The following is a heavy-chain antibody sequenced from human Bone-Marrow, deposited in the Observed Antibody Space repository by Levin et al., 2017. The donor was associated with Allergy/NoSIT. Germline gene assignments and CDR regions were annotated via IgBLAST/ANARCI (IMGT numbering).Heavy chain of an antibody. Sequence: ASVKVSCKTSGYTFNAYYIHWLRQTPGQGLEWLGRIYPKSAVTPHAQKFPSRVTMTCDTSITTAYMELRSLRSDDTALYFCARDYFGSGSPCDDWGQGTLVTVSS. CDR2: IYPKSAVT. CDR1: GYTFNAYY. V-gene: IGHV1-2*02. J-gene: IGHJ4*02. CDR3: ARDYFGSGSPCDD. D-gene: IGHD3-10*01.